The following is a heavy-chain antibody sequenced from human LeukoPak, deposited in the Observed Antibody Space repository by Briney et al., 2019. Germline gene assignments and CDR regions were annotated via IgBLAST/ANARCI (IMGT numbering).Heavy chain of an antibody. CDR3: ARDLGIVATTHTAGIGY. CDR2: ISSSSSYI. D-gene: IGHD2-15*01. V-gene: IGHV3-21*01. J-gene: IGHJ4*02. Sequence: GGSLRLSCAASGFTFSSYSMNWVRQAPGKGLEWVSSISSSSSYIYYADSVKGRFTISRDNAKNSLYLQMNSLRAEDTAVYYCARDLGIVATTHTAGIGYWGQGTLVTVSS. CDR1: GFTFSSYS.